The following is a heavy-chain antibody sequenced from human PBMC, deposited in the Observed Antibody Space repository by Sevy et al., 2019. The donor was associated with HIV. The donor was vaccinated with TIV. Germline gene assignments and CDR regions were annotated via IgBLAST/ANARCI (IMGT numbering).Heavy chain of an antibody. J-gene: IGHJ6*02. CDR2: FYYSGRT. CDR1: GDSVSSGY. Sequence: SETLSLTCAVSGDSVSSGYWSWIRQPPGKGLEWIGYFYYSGRTNYNPSLKSRVTISVDTSKNQFSLKLTSVTAADTVVYYCAEVSPSYYYGVGAWGQGTTVTVSS. CDR3: AEVSPSYYYGVGA. V-gene: IGHV4-59*02.